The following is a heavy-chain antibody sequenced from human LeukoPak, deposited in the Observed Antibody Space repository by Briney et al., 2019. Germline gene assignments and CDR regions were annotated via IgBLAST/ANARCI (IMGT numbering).Heavy chain of an antibody. D-gene: IGHD6-6*01. CDR1: GGSISSGSYY. V-gene: IGHV4-61*02. Sequence: SETLSLTCTVSGGSISSGSYYWSWIRQPAGKGLEWIGRIYTSGSTNYNPSLKSRVTISVDTSKNQFSLKLSSVTAADTAVYYCAVTYSSSPDYWGQGTLVTVSS. J-gene: IGHJ4*02. CDR3: AVTYSSSPDY. CDR2: IYTSGST.